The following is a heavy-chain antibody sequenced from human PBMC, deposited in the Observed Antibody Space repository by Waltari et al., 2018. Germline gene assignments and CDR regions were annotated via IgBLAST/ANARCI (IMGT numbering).Heavy chain of an antibody. Sequence: QVQLVESGGGVVPPGRSLRLSCAASEFTFRSFAMPWARQAPGKGLEWVAVISYNERNIYYEDSVKGRFAISRDNSKKMLYLQMNSLRVEDTAVYYCARDYCDRTNCHGMDVWGQGTTVTVSS. V-gene: IGHV3-30*09. CDR2: ISYNERNI. CDR3: ARDYCDRTNCHGMDV. CDR1: EFTFRSFA. D-gene: IGHD3-22*01. J-gene: IGHJ6*02.